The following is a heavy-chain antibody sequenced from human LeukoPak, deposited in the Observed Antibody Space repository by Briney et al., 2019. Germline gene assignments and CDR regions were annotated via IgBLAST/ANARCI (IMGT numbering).Heavy chain of an antibody. Sequence: PGGSLRLSCAASGFTLSTYEMNWVRQAPGKGLERVAYISRYGVTTYYADSVKGRFTISGDNAKNSLNLQMNSLRAEDTAVYYCATLSDRNFYYSYGLDVWGQGTTVTVS. CDR1: GFTLSTYE. V-gene: IGHV3-48*03. CDR2: ISRYGVTT. J-gene: IGHJ6*02. D-gene: IGHD1-14*01. CDR3: ATLSDRNFYYSYGLDV.